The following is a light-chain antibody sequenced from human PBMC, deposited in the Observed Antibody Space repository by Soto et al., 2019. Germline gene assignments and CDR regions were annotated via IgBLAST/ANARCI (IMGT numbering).Light chain of an antibody. Sequence: QAVVTQPPSASGALGQRVTISCTGSSSNIGAGYDVHWYQQFPGRAPRLLIFGNNNRPSGVPDRFSGSKSGTSASLDISGLQADDEADYCCQSFDTRLNAVVFGGGTKLTVL. CDR1: SSNIGAGYD. J-gene: IGLJ2*01. CDR3: QSFDTRLNAVV. CDR2: GNN. V-gene: IGLV1-40*01.